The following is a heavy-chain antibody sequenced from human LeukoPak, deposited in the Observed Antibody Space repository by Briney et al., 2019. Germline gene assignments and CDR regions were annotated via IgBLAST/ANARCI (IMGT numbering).Heavy chain of an antibody. CDR2: IYYSGST. Sequence: SETLSLTCTVPGGSISSHSWSWIRQPPGKGLEWIGYIYYSGSTNYNPSLKSRVTISVDTSKNQFSLKLSSVTAADTAVYYCASSDNWFDPWGQGTLVTVSS. CDR3: ASSDNWFDP. J-gene: IGHJ5*02. CDR1: GGSISSHS. V-gene: IGHV4-59*11.